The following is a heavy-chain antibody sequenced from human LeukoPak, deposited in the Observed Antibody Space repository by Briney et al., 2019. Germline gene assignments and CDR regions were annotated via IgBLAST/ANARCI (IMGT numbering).Heavy chain of an antibody. J-gene: IGHJ6*04. Sequence: GGSLRLSCAASGFTFSSNYMSWVRQAPGKGLEWVSVIYSGGSTYYSDSVKGRFTISRDHSKNTRYLQMNSLRSEDTAVYYCARDRRFRFGELGPYYYYGMDVWGEGTTVTVSS. CDR3: ARDRRFRFGELGPYYYYGMDV. CDR2: IYSGGST. V-gene: IGHV3-53*01. CDR1: GFTFSSNY. D-gene: IGHD3-10*01.